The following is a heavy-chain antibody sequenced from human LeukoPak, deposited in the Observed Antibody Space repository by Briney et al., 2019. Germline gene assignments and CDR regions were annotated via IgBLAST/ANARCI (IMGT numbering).Heavy chain of an antibody. J-gene: IGHJ4*02. D-gene: IGHD6-13*01. CDR2: IWYDGSNK. CDR1: GFMFSNYG. CDR3: ARDAVYSSSWQYY. V-gene: IGHV3-33*08. Sequence: PGTSLRLSCAASGFMFSNYGMHWVRQAPGKGLEWVAVIWYDGSNKYYADSVKGRFTISRDNSKNTLYLQMNSLRAEDTAVYYCARDAVYSSSWQYYWGQGTLVTVSS.